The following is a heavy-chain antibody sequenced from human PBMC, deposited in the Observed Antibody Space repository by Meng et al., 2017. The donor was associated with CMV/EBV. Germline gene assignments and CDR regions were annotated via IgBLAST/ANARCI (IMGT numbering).Heavy chain of an antibody. CDR2: ISYDGSNK. Sequence: GESLKISCAASGFTFSSYAMHWDRQAPGKGLEWVAVISYDGSNKYYADSVKGRFTISRDNSKNTLYLQMNSLRAEDTAVYYCARDRIAVAGTSGSFDYWGQGTLVTVSS. CDR1: GFTFSSYA. CDR3: ARDRIAVAGTSGSFDY. J-gene: IGHJ4*02. D-gene: IGHD6-19*01. V-gene: IGHV3-30*04.